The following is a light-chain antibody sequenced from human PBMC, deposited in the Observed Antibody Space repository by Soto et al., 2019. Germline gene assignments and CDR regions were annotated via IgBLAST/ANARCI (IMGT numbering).Light chain of an antibody. Sequence: QAVVTQEPSLTVSPGGTVTLTCGSNTGAVTSGHYPHWLQQRPGQAPRTLIYDTSNKQSWTPARFSDSLLGGKAALTLSGAQPEDEADYYCLLSYSGGNWVFGGGTKVTVL. CDR3: LLSYSGGNWV. J-gene: IGLJ3*02. CDR2: DTS. V-gene: IGLV7-46*01. CDR1: TGAVTSGHY.